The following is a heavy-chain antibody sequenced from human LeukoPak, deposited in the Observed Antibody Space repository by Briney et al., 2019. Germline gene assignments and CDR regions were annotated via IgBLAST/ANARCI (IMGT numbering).Heavy chain of an antibody. V-gene: IGHV4-34*01. CDR3: ASLGLLRFMCYFDY. CDR1: GGSFSGHY. CDR2: INHSGST. J-gene: IGHJ4*02. D-gene: IGHD3-3*01. Sequence: PSETLSFTCAVSGGSFSGHYWSWIRPPPGQGLEWIGEINHSGSTNSNPSLRSGVIISDDTSNSQFSLRLSPVTAADTAVYYCASLGLLRFMCYFDYWGQGTLVTVSS.